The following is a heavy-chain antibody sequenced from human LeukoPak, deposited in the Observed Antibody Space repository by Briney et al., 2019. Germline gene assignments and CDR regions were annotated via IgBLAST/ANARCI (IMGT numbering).Heavy chain of an antibody. D-gene: IGHD5-24*01. CDR1: GGTFSSYA. Sequence: ASVKVSCKASGGTFSSYAISWVRQAPGQGLEWMGGIIPIFGKANYAQKFQGRVTITADESTSTAYMELSSLRSEDTAVYYCARDLPGDGYNYWYFDLWGRGTLVTVSS. J-gene: IGHJ2*01. V-gene: IGHV1-69*13. CDR3: ARDLPGDGYNYWYFDL. CDR2: IIPIFGKA.